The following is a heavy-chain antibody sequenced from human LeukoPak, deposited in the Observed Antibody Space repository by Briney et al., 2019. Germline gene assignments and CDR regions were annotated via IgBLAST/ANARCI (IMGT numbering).Heavy chain of an antibody. CDR1: GFTFSSYS. CDR2: ISSSSSYI. J-gene: IGHJ4*02. Sequence: GGSLRLSCAASGFTFSSYSMNWVRQAPGKGLEWVSSISSSSSYIYYADSVKGRFTISRDNAKNSLYLQMNSLRAEDTAVYYCARDLYYYDSSGYSNYWGQGTLATVSS. CDR3: ARDLYYYDSSGYSNY. D-gene: IGHD3-22*01. V-gene: IGHV3-21*01.